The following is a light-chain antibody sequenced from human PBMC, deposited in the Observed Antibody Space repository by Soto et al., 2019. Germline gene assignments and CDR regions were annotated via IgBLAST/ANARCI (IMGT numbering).Light chain of an antibody. CDR1: QSVSSY. J-gene: IGKJ4*01. Sequence: EIVLTQSPATLSLSPGERATLSCRASQSVSSYLAWYQQKPGQAPRLLIYDASNRATGIPARFSGSGSGTDFTLTISSLETEDFAVYYCQQRSNWPSTFGGGTKLEIK. V-gene: IGKV3-11*01. CDR3: QQRSNWPST. CDR2: DAS.